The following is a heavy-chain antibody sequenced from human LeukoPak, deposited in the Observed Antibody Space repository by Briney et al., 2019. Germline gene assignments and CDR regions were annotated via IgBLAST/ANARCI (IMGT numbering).Heavy chain of an antibody. V-gene: IGHV4-61*02. CDR3: ARLDSNYPYWFDP. Sequence: SQTLSLTCTVSGGSISSGSYYWSWIRQPAGKGLEWIGRIYTSGSTNYNPSLKSRVTISVDTSKNQFSLKLSSVTAADTAVYYCARLDSNYPYWFDPWDQGTLVTVSS. J-gene: IGHJ5*02. D-gene: IGHD4-11*01. CDR1: GGSISSGSYY. CDR2: IYTSGST.